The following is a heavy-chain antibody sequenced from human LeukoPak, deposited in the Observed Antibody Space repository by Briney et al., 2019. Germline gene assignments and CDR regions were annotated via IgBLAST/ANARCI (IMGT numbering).Heavy chain of an antibody. CDR3: ARGPNSNWSGLDF. Sequence: GGSLRLSCVASGFTFGKYWMSWVRQLPGKGLVWVSRISPTGSTTSYADSVKGRFTVSRDNAKNTLYLQVNNLRAEDTAVYYCARGPNSNWSGLDFWGQGTLLTVSS. V-gene: IGHV3-74*01. CDR1: GFTFGKYW. J-gene: IGHJ4*02. CDR2: ISPTGSTT. D-gene: IGHD6-6*01.